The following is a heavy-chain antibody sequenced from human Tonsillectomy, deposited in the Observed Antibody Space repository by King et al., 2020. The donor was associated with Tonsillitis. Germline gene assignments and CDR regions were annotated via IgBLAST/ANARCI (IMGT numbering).Heavy chain of an antibody. D-gene: IGHD2-2*02. J-gene: IGHJ4*02. CDR2: IYYSGST. CDR1: GGSISSGGYY. V-gene: IGHV4-31*03. Sequence: QLQESGPGLVKPSQTLSLTCTVSGGSISSGGYYWSWIRQHPGKGLEWIGYIYYSGSTYYNPSLKSRVTISVDTSKNQFSLKLSSVTAADTAVYYCARGVVPAAIPLYYFAYWGQGTLVTVSS. CDR3: ARGVVPAAIPLYYFAY.